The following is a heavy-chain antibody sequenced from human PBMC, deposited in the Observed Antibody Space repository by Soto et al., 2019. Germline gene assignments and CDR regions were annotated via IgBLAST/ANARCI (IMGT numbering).Heavy chain of an antibody. Sequence: QVHLVESGGGLVKPGWSLRLSCAASGFTFSDYYMSWFRQAPVRGLEWISYSSNSGTFARYATSVKGRFSISRDNANNSLDLEMNSLRVEDTAVYYCARSGDNFNVLDYWGQGTPVTVSS. CDR1: GFTFSDYY. CDR2: SSNSGTFA. D-gene: IGHD1-1*01. J-gene: IGHJ4*02. CDR3: ARSGDNFNVLDY. V-gene: IGHV3-11*06.